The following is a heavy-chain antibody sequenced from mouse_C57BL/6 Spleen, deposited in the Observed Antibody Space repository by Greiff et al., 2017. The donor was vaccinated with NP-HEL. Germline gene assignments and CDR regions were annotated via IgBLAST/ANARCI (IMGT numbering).Heavy chain of an antibody. Sequence: VQLQQSGAELVRPGTSVKVSCKASGYAFTNYLIEWVKQRPGQGLEWIGVINPGSGGTNYNEKFKGKATLTADKSSSTAYLQLSSLTSEDAAVYYCARGGLFDYDGVDCWGQGTTLTVSS. CDR3: ARGGLFDYDGVDC. J-gene: IGHJ2*01. CDR1: GYAFTNYL. D-gene: IGHD2-4*01. CDR2: INPGSGGT. V-gene: IGHV1-54*01.